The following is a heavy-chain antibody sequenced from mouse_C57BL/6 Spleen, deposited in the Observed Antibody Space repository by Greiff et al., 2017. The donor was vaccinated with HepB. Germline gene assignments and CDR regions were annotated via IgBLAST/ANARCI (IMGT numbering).Heavy chain of an antibody. J-gene: IGHJ4*01. V-gene: IGHV1-7*01. CDR2: INPSSGYT. D-gene: IGHD2-3*01. CDR3: ARSSDGYYPLYAMDY. Sequence: VQLQQSGADLAKPGASVKLSCKASGYTFTSYWMHWVKQRPGQGLEWIGHINPSSGYTKYNQKFKDKATLTADKSSSTAYMQLSSLTYEDSAVYYCARSSDGYYPLYAMDYWGQGTSVTVSS. CDR1: GYTFTSYW.